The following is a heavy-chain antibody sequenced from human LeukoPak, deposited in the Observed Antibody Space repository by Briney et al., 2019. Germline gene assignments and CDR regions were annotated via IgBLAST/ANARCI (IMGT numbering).Heavy chain of an antibody. V-gene: IGHV1-18*01. CDR1: GYTFTSYG. J-gene: IGHJ6*02. D-gene: IGHD3-10*01. CDR2: ISAYNGNT. CDR3: ARGGSRSGRYYPRYYYGMDV. Sequence: ASVKVSCKASGYTFTSYGISWVRQAPGQGLEWMGWISAYNGNTNYAQKLQGRVTMTTDTSTSTAYMELRSLRSDDTAVYYCARGGSRSGRYYPRYYYGMDVWGQGTTVTVSS.